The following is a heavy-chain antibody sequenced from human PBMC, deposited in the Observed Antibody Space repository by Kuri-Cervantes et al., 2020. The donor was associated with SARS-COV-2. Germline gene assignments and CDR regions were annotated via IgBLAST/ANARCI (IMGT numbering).Heavy chain of an antibody. CDR2: ISNTAGTI. CDR3: TRGGDYVDH. Sequence: GESLKISCAASGFTFSSYSMNWVRQAPGKGLEWVSYISNTAGTIYYADSVKGRFTISRDNAKNLLLLQMNSLRDEDTAVYYRTRGGDYVDHWGQGARVTVFS. J-gene: IGHJ4*02. CDR1: GFTFSSYS. V-gene: IGHV3-48*02.